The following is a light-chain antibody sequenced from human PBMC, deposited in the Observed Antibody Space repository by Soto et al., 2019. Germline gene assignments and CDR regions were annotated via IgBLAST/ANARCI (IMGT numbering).Light chain of an antibody. V-gene: IGLV2-23*02. J-gene: IGLJ3*02. CDR3: CSYAGSTTPWV. CDR1: SSDVGSYNL. CDR2: DVS. Sequence: QSALTQPASVSGSPGQSITISCTGTSSDVGSYNLVSWYQQHADKAPKLMIYDVSKRPSGISNRFSGSKSGSTASLTISGLHAEDEADDYCCSYAGSTTPWVFGGGTKLTVL.